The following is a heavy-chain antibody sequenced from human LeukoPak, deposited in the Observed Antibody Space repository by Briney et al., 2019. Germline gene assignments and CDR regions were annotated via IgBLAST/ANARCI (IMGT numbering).Heavy chain of an antibody. V-gene: IGHV1-69*04. J-gene: IGHJ4*02. CDR3: AEVGHSSGYLPFDY. Sequence: SVKVSCKASGGTFSSYAISWVRQAPGQGLEWMGRIIPILGIANYAQKFQGRVTITADKSTSTAYMELSSLRSEDTAVYYCAEVGHSSGYLPFDYWGQGTLVTVSS. CDR1: GGTFSSYA. CDR2: IIPILGIA. D-gene: IGHD6-19*01.